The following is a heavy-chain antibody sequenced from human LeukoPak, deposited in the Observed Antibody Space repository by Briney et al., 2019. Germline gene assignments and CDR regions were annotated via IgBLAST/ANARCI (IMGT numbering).Heavy chain of an antibody. J-gene: IGHJ4*02. CDR1: GFTFSSYS. CDR3: AKDGGLWVSAHWGDS. D-gene: IGHD7-27*01. V-gene: IGHV3-23*01. Sequence: PGGSLRLSRAASGFTFSSYSMNWVRQAPGKGLEWVSTITTSDGNTYYADSVKGRFTVSRDNSKNTLFLQMNSLRAEDTAVYYCAKDGGLWVSAHWGDSWGRGTLVTVSS. CDR2: ITTSDGNT.